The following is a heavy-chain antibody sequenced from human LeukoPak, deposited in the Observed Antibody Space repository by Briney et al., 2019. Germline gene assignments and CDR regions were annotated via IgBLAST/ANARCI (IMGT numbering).Heavy chain of an antibody. V-gene: IGHV3-11*06. Sequence: GGSLRLSCAASGFTLSAYYMSWISQAPGTGLEWVSYISSSSSYTNYADSVKGRLTISRDNATNSLYLQMNSQRAEDTAVYYCARSGGYSYGYFDYWGQGTLVTVAS. CDR3: ARSGGYSYGYFDY. J-gene: IGHJ4*02. CDR2: ISSSSSYT. CDR1: GFTLSAYY. D-gene: IGHD5-18*01.